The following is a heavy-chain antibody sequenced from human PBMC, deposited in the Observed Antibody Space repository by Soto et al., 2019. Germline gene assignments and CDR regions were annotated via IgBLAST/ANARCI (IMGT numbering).Heavy chain of an antibody. D-gene: IGHD1-7*01. CDR1: GFTFSHYA. V-gene: IGHV3-30-3*01. CDR2: ISYDGSKK. J-gene: IGHJ5*02. CDR3: ARDVAGKNYFDP. Sequence: QAQLVESGGGVVQPGRSLRLSCAASGFTFSHYAMHWVRQAPGKGLEWVAIISYDGSKKYYGDSVKGRFTTSRDNSKNTLYLQMNTLRVEDPAVYYCARDVAGKNYFDPWGQGTPVTVSS.